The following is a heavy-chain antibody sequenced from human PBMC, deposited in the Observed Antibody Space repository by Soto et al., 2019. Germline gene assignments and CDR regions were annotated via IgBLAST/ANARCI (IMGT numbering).Heavy chain of an antibody. CDR3: AKDSCSGGSCYPTHFDC. CDR1: GFTFRNYV. CDR2: ISGSGDST. Sequence: EVQMLESGGGLAQPGGSLRLSCGASGFTFRNYVMSWVRQAPGKGLEWDSAISGSGDSTYYADSVKGRFTISRDNSKNSLDLQMNSLRAEDTATYYCAKDSCSGGSCYPTHFDCWGQGTLVTVSS. J-gene: IGHJ4*02. D-gene: IGHD2-15*01. V-gene: IGHV3-23*01.